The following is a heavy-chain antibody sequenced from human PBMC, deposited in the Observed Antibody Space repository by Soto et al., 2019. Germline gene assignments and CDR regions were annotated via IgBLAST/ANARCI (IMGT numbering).Heavy chain of an antibody. Sequence: PGESLKISCQGSGDTFSSYWIGWVRQMPGKGLEWMGIIYPGDSDTRYSPSFQGQVTISADKSIGTAYLQWSSLKASDTAMYYCARQINSDILTSEYYYGMDVWGQGTTVTVSS. CDR2: IYPGDSDT. D-gene: IGHD3-9*01. V-gene: IGHV5-51*01. CDR3: ARQINSDILTSEYYYGMDV. CDR1: GDTFSSYW. J-gene: IGHJ6*02.